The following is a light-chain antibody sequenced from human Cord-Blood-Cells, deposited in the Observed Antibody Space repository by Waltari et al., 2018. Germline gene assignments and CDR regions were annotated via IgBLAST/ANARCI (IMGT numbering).Light chain of an antibody. J-gene: IGKJ1*01. CDR1: QSVLYSSNNKNY. V-gene: IGKV4-1*01. CDR3: QQYYSTPLT. Sequence: EIVMTQSPDPLAVSLGERATINCKSSQSVLYSSNNKNYLAWYQQKPGQPPKLLIYWASTREFGVPDLFSCSGSGTDFTLANSSLQAEDVAVYYWQQYYSTPLTFGQGTKVAIK. CDR2: WAS.